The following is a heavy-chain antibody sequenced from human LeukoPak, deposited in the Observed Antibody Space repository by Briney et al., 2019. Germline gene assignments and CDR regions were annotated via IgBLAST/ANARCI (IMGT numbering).Heavy chain of an antibody. CDR1: GLTFSAYG. J-gene: IGHJ3*02. CDR3: ASAAGAFDN. D-gene: IGHD6-13*01. V-gene: IGHV3-33*01. CDR2: IWSDGTNK. Sequence: PGGSLRLSCAASGLTFSAYGMHWVRQAPGKGLEWVAVIWSDGTNKYYAESVRGRFTISRDNSKNTLYLQMNTLIIEDTAVYYCASAAGAFDNWRQGTMITVSS.